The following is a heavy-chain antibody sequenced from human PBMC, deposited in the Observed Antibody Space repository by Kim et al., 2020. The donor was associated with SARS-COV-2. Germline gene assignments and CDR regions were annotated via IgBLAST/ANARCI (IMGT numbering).Heavy chain of an antibody. V-gene: IGHV3-74*01. CDR2: INSDGSST. Sequence: GGSLRLSCAASGFTFSSYWMHWVRQAPGKGLVWVSRINSDGSSTSYADSVKGRFTISRDNAKNTLYLQMNSLRAEDTAVYYCARKVRVVRGITTTLREYGMDVWGQGTTVTVSS. D-gene: IGHD3-10*01. J-gene: IGHJ6*02. CDR1: GFTFSSYW. CDR3: ARKVRVVRGITTTLREYGMDV.